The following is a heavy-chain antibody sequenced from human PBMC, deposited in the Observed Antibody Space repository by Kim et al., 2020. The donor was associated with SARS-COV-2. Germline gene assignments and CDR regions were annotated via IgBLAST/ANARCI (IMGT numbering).Heavy chain of an antibody. Sequence: SETLSLTCTVSGGSISSYYWSWIRQPPGKGLEWIGYIYYSGSTNYNPSLKSRVTISVDTSKNQFSLKLSSVTAADTAVYYCARDQVWDSGWLDYWGQGTLVTVSS. CDR1: GGSISSYY. J-gene: IGHJ4*02. CDR2: IYYSGST. V-gene: IGHV4-59*01. CDR3: ARDQVWDSGWLDY. D-gene: IGHD6-19*01.